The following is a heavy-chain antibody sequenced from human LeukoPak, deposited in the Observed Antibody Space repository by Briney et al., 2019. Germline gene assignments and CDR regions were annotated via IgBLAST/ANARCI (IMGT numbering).Heavy chain of an antibody. Sequence: GGPVTLSCAASGFTFSSYEMNWVRQATGEGLEWVSYISSSGSTIYYADSVKGRFTISRDNAKNSLYLQMNSLRAEDTAVYYCAELGMIGGVWGKGTTVTISS. CDR2: ISSSGSTI. J-gene: IGHJ6*04. V-gene: IGHV3-48*03. CDR3: AELGMIGGV. CDR1: GFTFSSYE. D-gene: IGHD3-10*02.